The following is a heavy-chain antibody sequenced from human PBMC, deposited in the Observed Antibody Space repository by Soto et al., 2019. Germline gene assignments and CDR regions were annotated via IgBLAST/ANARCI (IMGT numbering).Heavy chain of an antibody. J-gene: IGHJ5*02. CDR2: IIPIFGTA. D-gene: IGHD3-22*01. CDR1: GGTFSSYA. V-gene: IGHV1-69*13. CDR3: ARDPYYYDSSGYYH. Sequence: SVKVSCKASGGTFSSYAISWVRQAPGQGLEWMGGIIPIFGTANYAQKFQGRVTITADESTSTAYMELSSLRSEDTAVYYCARDPYYYDSSGYYHWGQGTLVTVSS.